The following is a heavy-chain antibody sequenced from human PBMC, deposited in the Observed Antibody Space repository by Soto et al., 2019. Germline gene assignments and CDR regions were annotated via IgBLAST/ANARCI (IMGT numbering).Heavy chain of an antibody. CDR2: INAANGNT. J-gene: IGHJ4*02. D-gene: IGHD2-15*01. CDR1: GYTFNDYL. Sequence: QVQLVQSGAEVKKPGASVKVSCKASGYTFNDYLVHWVRQAPGQRLEWMGWINAANGNTIFSPEFQGRLTITSDTSASTAYMDLTSLTSEDTAVYYCARISVVAATLDYWGQGTPVTVSS. V-gene: IGHV1-3*01. CDR3: ARISVVAATLDY.